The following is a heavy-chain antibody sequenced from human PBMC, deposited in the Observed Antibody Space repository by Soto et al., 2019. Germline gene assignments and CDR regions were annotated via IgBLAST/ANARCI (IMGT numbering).Heavy chain of an antibody. D-gene: IGHD2-15*01. CDR3: AKGDIVVVVAAYGGDAFDI. Sequence: QVQLVESGGGVVQPGRSLRLSCAASGFTFSSYGMHWVRQAPGKGLEWVAVISYDGSNKYYADSVKGRFTISRDNSKNTLYLQMNSLRAEDTAVYYCAKGDIVVVVAAYGGDAFDIWGQGTMVTVSS. J-gene: IGHJ3*02. V-gene: IGHV3-30*18. CDR1: GFTFSSYG. CDR2: ISYDGSNK.